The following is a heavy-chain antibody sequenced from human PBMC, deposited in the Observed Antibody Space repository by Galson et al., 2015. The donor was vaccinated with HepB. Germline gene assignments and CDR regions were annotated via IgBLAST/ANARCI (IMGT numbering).Heavy chain of an antibody. CDR2: IIPIFGTA. V-gene: IGHV1-69*06. D-gene: IGHD4-17*01. J-gene: IGHJ4*02. Sequence: SVKVSCKASGGTFSSYAISWVRQAPRQGLEWMGGIIPIFGTANYAQKFQGRVTITADKSTSTAYMELSSLRSEDTAVYYCYAGYGDYNLGYYWGQGTLVTVSS. CDR1: GGTFSSYA. CDR3: YAGYGDYNLGYY.